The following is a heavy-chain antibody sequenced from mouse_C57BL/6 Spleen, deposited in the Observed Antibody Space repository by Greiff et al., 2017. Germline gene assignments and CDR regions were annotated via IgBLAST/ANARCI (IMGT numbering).Heavy chain of an antibody. D-gene: IGHD2-3*01. V-gene: IGHV1-15*01. CDR3: TRGGLYDGGDY. Sequence: VKLVESGAELVRPGASVTLSCKASGYTFTDYEMHWVKQTPVHGLEWIGAIDPETGGTAYNQKFKGKAILTADKSSSTAYMELRSLTSEDSAVYYCTRGGLYDGGDYWGQGTTLTVSS. CDR1: GYTFTDYE. J-gene: IGHJ2*01. CDR2: IDPETGGT.